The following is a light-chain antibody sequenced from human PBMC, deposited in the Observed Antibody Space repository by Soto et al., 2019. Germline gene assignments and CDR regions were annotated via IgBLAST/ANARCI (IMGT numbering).Light chain of an antibody. Sequence: QSALTQPASVSGSPVQSIAISCSGSSSDLGIYKYVSLYQQHPRKVSKRIICAVTNRPSGVSHRFSGCKCGNWAFMTMSCLQAEDEAYYYCSSYTSSSAPVYGTGTTVPS. CDR3: SSYTSSSAPV. J-gene: IGLJ1*01. V-gene: IGLV2-14*01. CDR1: SSDLGIYKY. CDR2: AVT.